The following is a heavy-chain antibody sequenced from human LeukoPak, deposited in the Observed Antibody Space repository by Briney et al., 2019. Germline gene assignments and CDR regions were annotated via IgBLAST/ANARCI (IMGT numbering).Heavy chain of an antibody. CDR3: ARFAYCGGHCWYYFDY. V-gene: IGHV4-4*02. CDR1: GGSISSSNW. D-gene: IGHD2-21*02. Sequence: SETLSLTCAVSGGSISSSNWWSWVRQPPGKGLEWIGYVYYSGSSNYNPSLKSRVTISADTSKNQFSLKLTSVTAADTAVYYCARFAYCGGHCWYYFDYWGQGSLVTVSS. J-gene: IGHJ4*02. CDR2: VYYSGSS.